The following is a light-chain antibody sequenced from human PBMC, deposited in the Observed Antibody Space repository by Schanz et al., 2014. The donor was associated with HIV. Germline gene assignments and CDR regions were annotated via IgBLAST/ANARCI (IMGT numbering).Light chain of an antibody. CDR3: QQYGSSPSIT. CDR1: QSVNNNY. J-gene: IGKJ5*01. CDR2: GAS. Sequence: IVLTQSPGTLSLSPGERATLSCRASQSVNNNYVAWYQQNPGQAPRVLIYGASSRATGVPNRFSGSGSGTDFTLTISRLEPEDFTVYYCQQYGSSPSITFGQGTRLEIK. V-gene: IGKV3-20*01.